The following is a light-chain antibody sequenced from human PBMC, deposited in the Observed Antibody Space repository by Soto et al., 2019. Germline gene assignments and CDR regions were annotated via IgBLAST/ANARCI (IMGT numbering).Light chain of an antibody. J-gene: IGLJ1*01. CDR1: SSNIGAGYD. V-gene: IGLV1-40*01. CDR3: QSYDSSLSGWV. CDR2: GNS. Sequence: QSVLTQPPSVSGAPGQRVTISCTGSSSNIGAGYDVHWYQQLPGTAPKPLIYGNSNRPSGVPDRFSGSKSGTSASLAITGLQAEDEADYYCQSYDSSLSGWVFGTGTKLTVL.